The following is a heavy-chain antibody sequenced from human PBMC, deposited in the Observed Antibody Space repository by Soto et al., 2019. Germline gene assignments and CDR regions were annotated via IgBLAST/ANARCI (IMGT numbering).Heavy chain of an antibody. CDR1: GFTFNYYW. CDR3: VRGDKGGCDL. CDR2: IHSDGSTT. J-gene: IGHJ3*01. Sequence: EVQLVESEGGLVQRGGSLRLSCAASGFTFNYYWMHWVRQAPGQGLVWVSHIHSDGSTTTYADSVKGRFTISRYNAKNPLYLQMNSLSAEDTAVYYCVRGDKGGCDLWGQGTTVTVSS. V-gene: IGHV3-74*01. D-gene: IGHD2-15*01.